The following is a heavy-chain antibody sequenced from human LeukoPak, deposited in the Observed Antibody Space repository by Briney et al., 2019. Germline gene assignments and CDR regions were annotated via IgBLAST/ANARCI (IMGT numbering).Heavy chain of an antibody. J-gene: IGHJ4*02. D-gene: IGHD3-3*01. CDR3: ARANYDFWSGYPGAPLGH. CDR1: GYTFRTYG. CDR2: ISAYKGNT. Sequence: ASVKVSCKASGYTFRTYGISWVRQAPGQGLEWMGWISAYKGNTNYAQKLQGRVTMTTDTSTSTAYMELRSLRSDDTAVYYCARANYDFWSGYPGAPLGHWGQGTLVTVSS. V-gene: IGHV1-18*01.